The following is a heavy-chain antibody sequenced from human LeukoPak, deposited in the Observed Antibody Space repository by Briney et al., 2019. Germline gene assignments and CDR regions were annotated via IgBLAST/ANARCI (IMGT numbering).Heavy chain of an antibody. J-gene: IGHJ3*02. CDR3: ARGRRSSGRHDASDI. CDR2: IDYSEST. Sequence: SETLSLTCAASGGSISSYYWNWIRQPPGKGLEWIGYIDYSESTNYNPSLKSRVTISVDTSKNQFSLKLNSVTAADTAVYYCARGRRSSGRHDASDIWGQGTLVTVSS. D-gene: IGHD6-25*01. CDR1: GGSISSYY. V-gene: IGHV4-59*01.